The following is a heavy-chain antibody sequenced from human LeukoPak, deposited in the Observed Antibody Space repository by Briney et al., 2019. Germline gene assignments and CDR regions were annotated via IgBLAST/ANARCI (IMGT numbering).Heavy chain of an antibody. Sequence: GGSLRLSCAASGFTFSSYGMHWVRQAPGKGLEWVAVIWYDGSNKYYADPVKGRFTISRDNSKNTLYLQMNSLRAEDTAVYYCARDGAAADFDYWGQGTLVTVSS. D-gene: IGHD6-13*01. CDR3: ARDGAAADFDY. J-gene: IGHJ4*02. CDR1: GFTFSSYG. V-gene: IGHV3-33*08. CDR2: IWYDGSNK.